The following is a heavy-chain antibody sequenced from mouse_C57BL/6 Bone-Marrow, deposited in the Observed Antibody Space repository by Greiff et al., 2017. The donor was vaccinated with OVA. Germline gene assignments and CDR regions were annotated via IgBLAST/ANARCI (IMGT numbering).Heavy chain of an antibody. D-gene: IGHD1-1*01. CDR2: ISSGGSYT. CDR3: ARQYYGSSDWYFDV. CDR1: GFTFSSYG. J-gene: IGHJ1*03. Sequence: DVMLVESGGDLVKPGGSLKLSCAASGFTFSSYGMSWVRQTPDKRLEWVATISSGGSYTYYPDSVKGRFTISRDNAKNTLYLQMSSLKSEDTAMYYCARQYYGSSDWYFDVWGTGTTVTVSS. V-gene: IGHV5-6*02.